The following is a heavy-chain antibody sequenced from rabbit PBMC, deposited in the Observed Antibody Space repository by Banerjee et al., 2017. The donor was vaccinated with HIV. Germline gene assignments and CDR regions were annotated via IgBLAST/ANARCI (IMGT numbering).Heavy chain of an antibody. CDR2: IGAGSSGTT. CDR3: ARGGYGGDSGATGL. Sequence: QEQLEESGGGLVQPEGSLTLTCKASGFTLSSYWMWWVRQAPGKGLEWIACIGAGSSGTTYYASGAKGRFTISKTSSTTVTLQMTSLTAADTATYFCARGGYGGDSGATGLWGQGTLVTVS. CDR1: GFTLSSYW. V-gene: IGHV1S45*01. J-gene: IGHJ3*01. D-gene: IGHD3-1*01.